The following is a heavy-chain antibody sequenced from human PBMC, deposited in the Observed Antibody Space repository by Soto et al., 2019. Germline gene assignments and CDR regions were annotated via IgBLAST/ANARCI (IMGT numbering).Heavy chain of an antibody. CDR3: AHRATMTIFGLIIDNGIWFDP. CDR1: GFPLSTSGAA. Sequence: QINLIESGPTLVNPTQTLTLTCTFSGFPLSTSGAAVGWVRQPPGRALEWLALIYWDGDKRYNASLGNRLTITKDTSMNQVVLTLTNVDPADTATYYCAHRATMTIFGLIIDNGIWFDPWGQGTRVIVSS. V-gene: IGHV2-5*02. CDR2: IYWDGDK. D-gene: IGHD3-3*01. J-gene: IGHJ5*02.